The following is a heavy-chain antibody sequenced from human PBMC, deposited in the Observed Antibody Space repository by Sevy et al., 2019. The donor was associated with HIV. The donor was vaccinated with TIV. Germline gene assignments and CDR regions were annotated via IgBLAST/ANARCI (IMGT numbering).Heavy chain of an antibody. Sequence: GGSLRLSCAASGFTFNSYWMSWVRQAPGKGLEWVANIKQDGSEKYYVDSVKGRFTISRDNAKNSLYLQMNSLRAEDTAVYYCAGNWNYEYWGQGTLVTVSS. J-gene: IGHJ4*02. CDR2: IKQDGSEK. CDR1: GFTFNSYW. CDR3: AGNWNYEY. D-gene: IGHD1-7*01. V-gene: IGHV3-7*03.